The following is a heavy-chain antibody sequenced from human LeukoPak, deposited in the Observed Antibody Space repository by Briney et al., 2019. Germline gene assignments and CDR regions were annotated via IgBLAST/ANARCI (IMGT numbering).Heavy chain of an antibody. J-gene: IGHJ4*02. CDR3: ARHGDGDLDY. D-gene: IGHD2-21*02. CDR1: GDSISRIKYH. Sequence: SETLSLTCSVSGDSISRIKYHWTWIRQSPGEGLEWIGNIYNSETTYYKPSLKSRVTISVDTSKNHFSLKLSSVTAADTAVYYCARHGDGDLDYWGQGTLVTVSS. CDR2: IYNSETT. V-gene: IGHV4-39*01.